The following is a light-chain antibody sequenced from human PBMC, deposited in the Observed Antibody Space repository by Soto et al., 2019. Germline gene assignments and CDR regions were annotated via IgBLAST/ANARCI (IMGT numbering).Light chain of an antibody. CDR2: DAS. J-gene: IGKJ5*01. Sequence: EIVLTQSPATLSLSPGERATLSCRASQSVSSYLAWYQQKPGQAPRLLIYDASNRATGIPARFSGSGSGTDFTLTISSLEPEDFAVYYCQQRSNWPQVLITFGQGTRLEIK. CDR1: QSVSSY. V-gene: IGKV3-11*01. CDR3: QQRSNWPQVLIT.